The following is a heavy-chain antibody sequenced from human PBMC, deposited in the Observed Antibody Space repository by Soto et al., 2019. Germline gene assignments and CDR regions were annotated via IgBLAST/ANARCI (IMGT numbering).Heavy chain of an antibody. CDR2: IIPIFGTT. Sequence: SVKVSCKASGGTFSSYAISWVRQAPGQGLEWMGGIIPIFGTTNYAQKFQGRVTITADESTSTAYMELSSLRSEDTAVYYCARSPPRFFCSSTSCPFDYWGQGTLVTVSS. J-gene: IGHJ4*02. V-gene: IGHV1-69*13. CDR3: ARSPPRFFCSSTSCPFDY. D-gene: IGHD2-2*01. CDR1: GGTFSSYA.